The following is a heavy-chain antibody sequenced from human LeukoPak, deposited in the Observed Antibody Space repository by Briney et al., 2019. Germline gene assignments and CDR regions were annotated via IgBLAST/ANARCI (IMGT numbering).Heavy chain of an antibody. D-gene: IGHD1-7*01. CDR3: ARDLETGTIWFDP. Sequence: ASVKVSCKASGGTFSSYAISWVRQAPGQGLEWMGRIIPIFGTANYAQKFQGRVTITTDESTSTAYMELSSLRSEDTAVYYCARDLETGTIWFDPWGQGTLVTVSS. J-gene: IGHJ5*02. CDR2: IIPIFGTA. CDR1: GGTFSSYA. V-gene: IGHV1-69*05.